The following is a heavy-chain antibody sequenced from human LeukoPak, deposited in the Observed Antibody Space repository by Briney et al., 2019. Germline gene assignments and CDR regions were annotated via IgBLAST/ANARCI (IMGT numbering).Heavy chain of an antibody. CDR1: GGTFSSYA. J-gene: IGHJ4*02. Sequence: SVKVSCKASGGTFSSYAISWVRQAPGQGLEWMGGIIPIFGTANYAQKFQGRVTITADESTSTAYMELSSLRSEDTAVYYCATCRGSSRCTKFDYWGQGTLVTVSS. D-gene: IGHD6-6*01. CDR2: IIPIFGTA. V-gene: IGHV1-69*13. CDR3: ATCRGSSRCTKFDY.